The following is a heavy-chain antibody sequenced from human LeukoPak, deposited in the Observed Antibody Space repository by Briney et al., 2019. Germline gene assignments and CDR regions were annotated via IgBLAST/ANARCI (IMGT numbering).Heavy chain of an antibody. CDR1: GGSLSDYH. CDR3: ARVEIDAGGHVIDY. D-gene: IGHD2-21*01. Sequence: PSETLSLTCVVDGGSLSDYHWRWIRQPPGKGLEWLGEIRHSGRTNFHPSLKSRVTVSVERSKNHFSLNLNSLSAADTAIYYCARVEIDAGGHVIDYWGQGTLVTVSS. V-gene: IGHV4-34*01. CDR2: IRHSGRT. J-gene: IGHJ4*02.